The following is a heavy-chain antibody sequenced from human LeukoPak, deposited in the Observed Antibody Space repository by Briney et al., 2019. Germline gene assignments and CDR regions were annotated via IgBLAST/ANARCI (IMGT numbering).Heavy chain of an antibody. V-gene: IGHV3-7*01. D-gene: IGHD1-14*01. CDR1: GFSFSNYW. J-gene: IGHJ4*02. CDR3: ARGYTPFDY. Sequence: GGSLRPSCAASGFSFSNYWMNWVRQAPGKGLEWVANIKPDGSEKHYVDSVKGRFTISRDNAKNSLYLQMNSLRAEDTAVYYCARGYTPFDYWGQGTLVTVSS. CDR2: IKPDGSEK.